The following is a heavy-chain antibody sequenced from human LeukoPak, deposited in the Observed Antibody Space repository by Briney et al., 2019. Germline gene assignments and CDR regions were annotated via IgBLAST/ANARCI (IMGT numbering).Heavy chain of an antibody. J-gene: IGHJ4*02. CDR1: GGSISSYY. Sequence: SETLSLTCTVSGGSISSYYWSWIRQPPGKGLEWIGYIYYSGSTYYNPSLKSRVTISVDTSKNQFSLKLSSVTAADTAVYYCARAVTDYYFDYWGQGTLVTVSS. CDR3: ARAVTDYYFDY. D-gene: IGHD4-23*01. V-gene: IGHV4-59*08. CDR2: IYYSGST.